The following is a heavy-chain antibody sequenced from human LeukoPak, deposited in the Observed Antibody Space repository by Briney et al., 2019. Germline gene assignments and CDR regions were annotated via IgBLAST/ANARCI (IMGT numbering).Heavy chain of an antibody. CDR3: AKLSGWTVWFFDC. J-gene: IGHJ4*02. CDR2: ISKSGDST. Sequence: GGSLRLSCAACGFTFSSYAIGWVRQAPGKGLEWVSAISKSGDSTYYADSVKGRFTISRDNSKNAIYLQMNSLRVEDTAVYYCAKLSGWTVWFFDCWGQGTVVTVSS. D-gene: IGHD6-19*01. CDR1: GFTFSSYA. V-gene: IGHV3-23*01.